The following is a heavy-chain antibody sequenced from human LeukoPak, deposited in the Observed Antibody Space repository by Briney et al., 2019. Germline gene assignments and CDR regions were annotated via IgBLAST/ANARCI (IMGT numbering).Heavy chain of an antibody. J-gene: IGHJ3*02. CDR1: GGSISSYY. V-gene: IGHV4-4*09. CDR3: ARPYSSGWSGAFDI. CDR2: IYTSGNT. Sequence: SGTLSLTCTVSGGSISSYYWSWIRQPPGKGLEWIGNIYTSGNTNYNPSLKSRVAISVDTSKNQFSLKLNSVTAADTAVYYCARPYSSGWSGAFDIWGQGTMVTVSS. D-gene: IGHD6-19*01.